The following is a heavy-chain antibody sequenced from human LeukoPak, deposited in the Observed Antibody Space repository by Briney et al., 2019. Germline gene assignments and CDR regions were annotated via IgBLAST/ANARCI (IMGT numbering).Heavy chain of an antibody. CDR2: ISYDGSNK. J-gene: IGHJ5*02. D-gene: IGHD4-17*01. Sequence: GGSLRLSCAVSGFTFSSYAMHWVRQAPGKGLEWVAVISYDGSNKYYADSVKGRFTISRDNSKNTLYLQMNSLRAEDTAVYYCARGGDYEGNWFDPWGQGTLVTVSS. CDR1: GFTFSSYA. V-gene: IGHV3-30-3*01. CDR3: ARGGDYEGNWFDP.